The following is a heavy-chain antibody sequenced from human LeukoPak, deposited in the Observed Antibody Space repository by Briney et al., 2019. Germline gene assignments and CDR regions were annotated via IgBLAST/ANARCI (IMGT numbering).Heavy chain of an antibody. CDR3: AKDLAEQQLVPNWFDP. J-gene: IGHJ5*02. D-gene: IGHD6-13*01. CDR1: GYTFTDYY. CDR2: INPNSGRT. V-gene: IGHV1-2*02. Sequence: ASVKVSCKTSGYTFTDYYLHWVRQAPGQGLEWMGWINPNSGRTSSAQKFQGRVTMARDTSIATVYMEVTWLTSDDTAVYYCAKDLAEQQLVPNWFDPWGQGTLVTVSS.